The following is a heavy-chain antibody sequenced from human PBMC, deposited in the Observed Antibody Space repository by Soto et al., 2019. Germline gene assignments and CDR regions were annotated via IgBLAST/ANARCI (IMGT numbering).Heavy chain of an antibody. CDR1: GFTFSSYA. J-gene: IGHJ4*02. V-gene: IGHV3-23*01. D-gene: IGHD3-22*01. CDR3: AKDDSSGYYYDY. Sequence: LRLSCAASGFTFSSYAMSWVRQAPGKGLEWVSAISGSGGSTYYADSVKGRFTISRDNSKNTLYLQMNSLRAEDTAVYYCAKDDSSGYYYDYWGQGTLVTVSS. CDR2: ISGSGGST.